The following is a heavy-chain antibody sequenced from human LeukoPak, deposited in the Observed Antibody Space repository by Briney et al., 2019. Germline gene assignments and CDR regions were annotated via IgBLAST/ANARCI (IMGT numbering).Heavy chain of an antibody. CDR1: GYTFTSYG. J-gene: IGHJ4*02. Sequence: ASVKVSCKASGYTFTSYGISWVRQAPGHGLEWMGWISAYNGNTNYAQKLKGRVTMTTDTSTSTAYMELRSLRSDDTAVYYCARWRDIVVVAAATGFDYWGQGTLVTVSS. D-gene: IGHD2-15*01. V-gene: IGHV1-18*01. CDR3: ARWRDIVVVAAATGFDY. CDR2: ISAYNGNT.